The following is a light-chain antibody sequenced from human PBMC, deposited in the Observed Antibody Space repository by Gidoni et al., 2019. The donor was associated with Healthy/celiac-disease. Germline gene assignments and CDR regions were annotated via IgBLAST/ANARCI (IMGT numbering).Light chain of an antibody. J-gene: IGKJ5*01. CDR2: WAS. Sequence: GSLGERATINCKSSQSVLYSSNNKNYLAWYQQKPGQPPKLLIYWASTRESGVLDRFSGSGSGTDFTLTISSLQAEDVAVYYCQQYYSTPITFGQGTRLEIK. V-gene: IGKV4-1*01. CDR1: QSVLYSSNNKNY. CDR3: QQYYSTPIT.